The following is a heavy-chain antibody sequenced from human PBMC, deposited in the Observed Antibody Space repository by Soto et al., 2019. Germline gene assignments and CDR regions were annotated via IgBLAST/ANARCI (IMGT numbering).Heavy chain of an antibody. Sequence: SETLSLTCTVSGDSISSYFWSWIRQPPGKGLEWIGYVYSTEITNYNPSLKSRVAMSIDTSKNQFSLKVRSVTAADTAVYYCARGSEAWFDLWGQGTLVTVSS. CDR2: VYSTEIT. J-gene: IGHJ5*02. CDR3: ARGSEAWFDL. V-gene: IGHV4-59*01. CDR1: GDSISSYF.